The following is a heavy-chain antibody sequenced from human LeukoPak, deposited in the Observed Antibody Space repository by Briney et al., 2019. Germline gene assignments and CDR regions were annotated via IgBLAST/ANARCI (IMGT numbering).Heavy chain of an antibody. CDR3: AKVYSRARRSCYGSSRNCTHYMDV. CDR2: ISGSGGST. J-gene: IGHJ6*03. Sequence: PGGSLTLSCAAYSLTDFSSALGSPRQAPGKGLEWVLAISGSGGSTYYADSVKGRFTISRDTSKNTLYLTMNSPRAADTSVYDDAKVYSRARRSCYGSSRNCTHYMDVWGKGTTVTVSS. CDR1: SLTDFSSA. D-gene: IGHD6-13*01. V-gene: IGHV3-23*01.